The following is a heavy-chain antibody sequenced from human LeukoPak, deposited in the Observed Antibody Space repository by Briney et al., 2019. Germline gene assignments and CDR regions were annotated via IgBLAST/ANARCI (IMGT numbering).Heavy chain of an antibody. D-gene: IGHD2-15*01. V-gene: IGHV3-13*01. J-gene: IGHJ4*02. CDR1: GFTFSDYD. Sequence: GGSLRLSCAASGFTFSDYDMYWVRHSTGKGLEWVSAIGTAGDTYYPGSVKGRFTISRENAKNSLYLQMNSLRVGDTAVYYCVRGPYCSGGSCYGHFDYWGQGTLVTVSS. CDR3: VRGPYCSGGSCYGHFDY. CDR2: IGTAGDT.